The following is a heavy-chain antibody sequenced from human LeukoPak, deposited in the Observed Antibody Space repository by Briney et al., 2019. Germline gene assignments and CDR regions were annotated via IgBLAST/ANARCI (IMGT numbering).Heavy chain of an antibody. CDR2: IYDSGTT. D-gene: IGHD5-12*01. J-gene: IGHJ3*02. V-gene: IGHV4-39*01. CDR1: GDSTSSSTYY. Sequence: SETLPVTRTVSGDSTSSSTYYWDWIRQAPGKGLEWIGNIYDSGTTHYNPSLKSRVTISGDTSKNQFSLKLNSVTAADTAIYYCATHRRSGSGGSENAFEIWGQGTMDSVSS. CDR3: ATHRRSGSGGSENAFEI.